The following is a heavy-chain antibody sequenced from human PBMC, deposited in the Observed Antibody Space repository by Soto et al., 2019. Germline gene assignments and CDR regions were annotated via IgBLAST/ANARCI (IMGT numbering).Heavy chain of an antibody. D-gene: IGHD5-18*01. CDR1: GYTFTSYY. CDR2: INPSGGST. Sequence: ASVKVSCKASGYTFTSYYMHWVRQAPGQGLEWMGIINPSGGSTSYAQKFQGRVTMTRDTSTSTVYMELSSLRSEDTAVYYCARETFALDTARQNWFDPCGQGTLVTVSS. V-gene: IGHV1-46*01. J-gene: IGHJ5*02. CDR3: ARETFALDTARQNWFDP.